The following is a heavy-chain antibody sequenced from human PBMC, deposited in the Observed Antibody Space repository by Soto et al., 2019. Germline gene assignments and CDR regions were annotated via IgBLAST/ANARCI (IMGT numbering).Heavy chain of an antibody. Sequence: GGSLRLSCAASGFTFSSYAMSWVRQAPGKGLEWVSAISGSGGSTYYADSVKGRFTISRDNSKNTLYLQMNSLRAEDTAVYYCAKSPSYNPYYYGMDVWGQGTTVTVSS. V-gene: IGHV3-23*01. CDR3: AKSPSYNPYYYGMDV. CDR2: ISGSGGST. CDR1: GFTFSSYA. J-gene: IGHJ6*02. D-gene: IGHD1-1*01.